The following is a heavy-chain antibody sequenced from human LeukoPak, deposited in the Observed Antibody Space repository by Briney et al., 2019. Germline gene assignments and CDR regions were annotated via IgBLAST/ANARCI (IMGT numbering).Heavy chain of an antibody. CDR3: ARENTVAYFDY. CDR2: ISAYNGNT. V-gene: IGHV1-18*01. CDR1: GYTFTSYG. D-gene: IGHD4-23*01. J-gene: IGHJ4*02. Sequence: SXTXSCKASGYTFTSYGISWVRQAPGQGLEWMGWISAYNGNTNYAQKLQGRVTMTTDTSTSTAYMELRSLRSDDTAVYYCARENTVAYFDYWGQGTLVTVSS.